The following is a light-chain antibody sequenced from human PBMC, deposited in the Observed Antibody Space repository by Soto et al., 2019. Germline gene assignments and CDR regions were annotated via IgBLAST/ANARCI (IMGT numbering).Light chain of an antibody. V-gene: IGLV2-14*01. J-gene: IGLJ1*01. CDR3: SSYSSSSPVYV. CDR1: NSDVGRYNF. Sequence: QSVLTQPASVSGSPGQSITISCTGTNSDVGRYNFVSWYQHHPGEAPKLLISEVDNRPSGISNRFSGSKSGNTASLTISGLQAEDEADYYCSSYSSSSPVYVFGSGTKLTVL. CDR2: EVD.